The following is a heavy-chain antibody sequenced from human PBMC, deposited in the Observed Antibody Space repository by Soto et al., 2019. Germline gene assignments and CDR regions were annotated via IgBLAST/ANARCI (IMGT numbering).Heavy chain of an antibody. J-gene: IGHJ5*02. Sequence: SGPTLVNPTQTLTLTCTFSGFSLTTSEMRVSWIRQPPGKALEWLARIDWDDDKFYSTSLKSRLTISKDTSKNQVVLTMTNMDPVDTATYYCARMGGARPTNELHHWFGPWGQGTLVGASS. CDR1: GFSLTTSEMR. V-gene: IGHV2-70*04. CDR3: ARMGGARPTNELHHWFGP. D-gene: IGHD1-26*01. CDR2: IDWDDDK.